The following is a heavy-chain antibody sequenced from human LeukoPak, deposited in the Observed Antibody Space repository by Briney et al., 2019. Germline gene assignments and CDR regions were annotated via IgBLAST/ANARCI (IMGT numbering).Heavy chain of an antibody. Sequence: PSETLSLTCAVYGGSFSGYYWSWIRQPPGKGLEWIGEINHSGSTNYSPSLKSRVTISVDTSKNQFSLKLSSVTAADTAVYYCARDANYYGSGSFWFDPWGQGTLVTVSS. D-gene: IGHD3-10*01. CDR3: ARDANYYGSGSFWFDP. V-gene: IGHV4-34*01. J-gene: IGHJ5*02. CDR2: INHSGST. CDR1: GGSFSGYY.